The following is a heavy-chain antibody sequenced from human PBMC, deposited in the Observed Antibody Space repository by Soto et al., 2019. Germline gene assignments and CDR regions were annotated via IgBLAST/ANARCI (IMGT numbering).Heavy chain of an antibody. CDR3: AKGQGFSAYYYGMDV. V-gene: IGHV3-23*01. D-gene: IGHD6-19*01. Sequence: EVQLSESGGGLVQPGGSLRLSCAVSGFSFAGYAMSWVRQAPGKGLEWVSGISGGGASTYYAGSVKGRFTSSRDNSGYTVYLQMNSLIAEDTAVYYCAKGQGFSAYYYGMDVWGQGTAVTVSS. CDR1: GFSFAGYA. J-gene: IGHJ6*02. CDR2: ISGGGAST.